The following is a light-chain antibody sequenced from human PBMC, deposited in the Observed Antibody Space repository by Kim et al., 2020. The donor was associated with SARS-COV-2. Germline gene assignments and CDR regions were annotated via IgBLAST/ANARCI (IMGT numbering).Light chain of an antibody. V-gene: IGLV3-1*01. Sequence: YELTQPPSVSVSPGQTASITCSGDKLGDKYACWYQQKPGQSPVLVIYQDSKRPSGIPERFSGSNSGNTATLTISGTQAMDEADYYCQAWDSSSVVFGGGTKLTVL. CDR1: KLGDKY. CDR3: QAWDSSSVV. J-gene: IGLJ2*01. CDR2: QDS.